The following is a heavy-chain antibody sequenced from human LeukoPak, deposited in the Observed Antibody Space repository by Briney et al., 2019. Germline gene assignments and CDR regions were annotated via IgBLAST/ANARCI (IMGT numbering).Heavy chain of an antibody. CDR1: GGTFSSYA. D-gene: IGHD3-10*01. CDR2: IIPIFGTA. Sequence: GASVKVSCEAAGGTFSSYAISWVRQAPGRGLEWMGGIIPIFGTANYAQKFQGRVTITADESTSTAYMELSSLRSEDTAVYYCARVSYGSGSRIDYWGQGTLVTVSS. V-gene: IGHV1-69*13. J-gene: IGHJ4*02. CDR3: ARVSYGSGSRIDY.